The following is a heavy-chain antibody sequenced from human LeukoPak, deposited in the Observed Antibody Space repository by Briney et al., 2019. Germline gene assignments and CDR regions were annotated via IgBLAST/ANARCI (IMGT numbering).Heavy chain of an antibody. Sequence: GGSLRLSCAASGFTFGNYAMSWVRQAPGKGLEWVGRIRSKANSYATAYAASVKGRFTISRDDSKNTAYLQMNSLKTEDTAVYYCTRLIVGATDWGQGTLVTVSS. CDR3: TRLIVGATD. D-gene: IGHD1-26*01. CDR1: GFTFGNYA. CDR2: IRSKANSYAT. J-gene: IGHJ4*02. V-gene: IGHV3-73*01.